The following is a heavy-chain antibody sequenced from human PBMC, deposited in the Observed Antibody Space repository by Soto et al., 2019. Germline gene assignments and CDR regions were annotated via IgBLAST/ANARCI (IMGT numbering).Heavy chain of an antibody. CDR2: ISGSGGST. CDR1: GFTFSSYA. CDR3: AKPLKFDTKPTDAFDI. Sequence: GGSLRLSCAASGFTFSSYAMSWVRQAPGKGLEWVSAISGSGGSTYYADSVKGRFTISRDNSKNTLYLQMNSLRAEDTAVYYWAKPLKFDTKPTDAFDIWGQGTMVTVSS. J-gene: IGHJ3*02. D-gene: IGHD5-18*01. V-gene: IGHV3-23*01.